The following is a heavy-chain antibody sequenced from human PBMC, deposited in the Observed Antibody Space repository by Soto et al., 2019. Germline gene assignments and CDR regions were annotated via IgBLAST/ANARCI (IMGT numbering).Heavy chain of an antibody. D-gene: IGHD4-17*01. CDR1: GYSFTSYW. CDR3: ARHGELSMTTVTSVVFDI. CDR2: IYPGDSDT. J-gene: IGHJ3*02. Sequence: PGESLKISCKGSGYSFTSYWIGWVRQMPGKGLEWMGIIYPGDSDTRYSPSFQGQVTISADKSISTAYLQWSSLKASDTAMYYCARHGELSMTTVTSVVFDIWGKGTMVTVSS. V-gene: IGHV5-51*01.